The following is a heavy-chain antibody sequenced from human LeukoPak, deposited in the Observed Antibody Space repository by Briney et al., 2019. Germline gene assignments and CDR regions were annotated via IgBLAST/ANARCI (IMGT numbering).Heavy chain of an antibody. Sequence: GGSLRLSRAASGFTFSSYAMHWVRQAPGKGLEYVSAISSNGGSTYYANSVKGRFTISRDNSKNTLYLQMGSLRAEDMAVYYCARGGYYDFWSGYYSDYWGQGTLVTVSS. D-gene: IGHD3-3*01. CDR1: GFTFSSYA. CDR2: ISSNGGST. CDR3: ARGGYYDFWSGYYSDY. V-gene: IGHV3-64*01. J-gene: IGHJ4*02.